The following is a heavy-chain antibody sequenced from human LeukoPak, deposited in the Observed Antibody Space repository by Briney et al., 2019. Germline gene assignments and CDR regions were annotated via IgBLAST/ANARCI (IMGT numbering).Heavy chain of an antibody. J-gene: IGHJ4*02. CDR3: AKDGDYDYVWGSYRGVSFDY. V-gene: IGHV3-23*01. CDR2: ISGSGGST. D-gene: IGHD3-16*01. CDR1: GFTFSSYG. Sequence: GGSLRLSCAASGFTFSSYGMSWVRQAPGKGLEWVSAISGSGGSTYYADSVKGRFTISRDNSKNTLYLQMKSLRAEDTAVYYCAKDGDYDYVWGSYRGVSFDYWGQGTLVTVSS.